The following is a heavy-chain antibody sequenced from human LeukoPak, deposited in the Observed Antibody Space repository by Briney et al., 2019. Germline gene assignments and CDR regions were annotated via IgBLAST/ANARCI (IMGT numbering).Heavy chain of an antibody. CDR3: ARGLAAAGPHYFDY. V-gene: IGHV4-4*07. CDR1: GGSISSYY. D-gene: IGHD6-13*01. J-gene: IGHJ4*02. Sequence: PSETLSLTCTVSGGSISSYYWSWIRQPAGKGLEWIGRIYTSGSTNYNPSLKSRVTISVDKSKNQFSLKLSSVTAAATAVYYCARGLAAAGPHYFDYWGQGTLVTVSS. CDR2: IYTSGST.